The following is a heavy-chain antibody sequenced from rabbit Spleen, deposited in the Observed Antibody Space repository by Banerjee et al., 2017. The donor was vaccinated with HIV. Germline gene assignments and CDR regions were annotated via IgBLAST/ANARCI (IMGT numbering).Heavy chain of an antibody. J-gene: IGHJ6*01. V-gene: IGHV1S47*01. Sequence: YYASWVNGRFSISRENAQNTVFLQMTSLTGADTATYFCARDTGTSFSTYGMDLWGPGTLVTVS. CDR3: ARDTGTSFSTYGMDL. D-gene: IGHD7-1*01.